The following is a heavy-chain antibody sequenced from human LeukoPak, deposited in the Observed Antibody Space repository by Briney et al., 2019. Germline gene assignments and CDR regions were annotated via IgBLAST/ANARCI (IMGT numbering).Heavy chain of an antibody. CDR1: GGSISSYY. CDR2: IYTSGGT. D-gene: IGHD3-10*01. Sequence: SETLSLTCTVSGGSISSYYWSWIRQPAGKGLEWIGRIYTSGGTNFNPSLKSRVTMSVDTSKNQFSLKLSSVTAADTAVYYCAREVRGVIITTERITHNWFDPWGQGTLVTVSS. V-gene: IGHV4-4*07. CDR3: AREVRGVIITTERITHNWFDP. J-gene: IGHJ5*02.